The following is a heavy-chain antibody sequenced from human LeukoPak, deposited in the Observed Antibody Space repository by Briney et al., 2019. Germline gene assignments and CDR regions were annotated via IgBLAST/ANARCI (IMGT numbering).Heavy chain of an antibody. D-gene: IGHD3-10*01. Sequence: GGSLRLSCVASGFTFGSHAMHWVRQAPGKGLEWVAVIWYDGSNKYYAESVKGRFTISRDNSKNTLYVQMNSLRVEDTAVYYCARDLGYYGSGSAFDIWGQGTMVTVSS. CDR3: ARDLGYYGSGSAFDI. CDR1: GFTFGSHA. CDR2: IWYDGSNK. J-gene: IGHJ3*02. V-gene: IGHV3-33*01.